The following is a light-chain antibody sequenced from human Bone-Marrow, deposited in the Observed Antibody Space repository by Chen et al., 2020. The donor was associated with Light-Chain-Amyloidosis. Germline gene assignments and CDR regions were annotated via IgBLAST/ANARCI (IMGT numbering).Light chain of an antibody. CDR3: RSYTITNTLV. CDR1: SSDVGGYNH. CDR2: EVT. Sequence: QSALTQPASVSGSPGQSITISCTGTSSDVGGYNHVSWYQQHPDTAPKLMIYEVTNRPSWVPDRFSGSKSDNTASLTISGLQTEDEADYFCRSYTITNTLVFGSGTRVTVL. V-gene: IGLV2-14*01. J-gene: IGLJ1*01.